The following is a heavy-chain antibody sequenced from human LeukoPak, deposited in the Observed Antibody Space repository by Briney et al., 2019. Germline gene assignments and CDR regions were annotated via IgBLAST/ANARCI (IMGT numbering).Heavy chain of an antibody. Sequence: GGSLRLSCAASGFTFSSYAMSWVRQAPGKGLEWVSAISGIGGSTYYADSVKGRFTISRDNSKNTLYLQMNSLRAEDTAVYYCTKDITVVRIQDAFDIWGQGTMVTVSS. J-gene: IGHJ3*02. CDR1: GFTFSSYA. CDR2: ISGIGGST. V-gene: IGHV3-23*01. CDR3: TKDITVVRIQDAFDI. D-gene: IGHD4-23*01.